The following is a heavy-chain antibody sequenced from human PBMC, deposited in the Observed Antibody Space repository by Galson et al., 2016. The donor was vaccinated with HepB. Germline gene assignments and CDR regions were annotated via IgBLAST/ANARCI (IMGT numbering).Heavy chain of an antibody. CDR3: VKEFVATGAVVGDY. CDR1: GFTFSTYA. J-gene: IGHJ4*02. V-gene: IGHV3-23*01. Sequence: SLRLSCAASGFTFSTYAMGWVRQAPGTGLEWVSAISNRGGITYYADSVKGRFTISRDNSKDTLYLRMNSLRVEDTALYYCVKEFVATGAVVGDYWGQGTLVSVSS. D-gene: IGHD2-21*01. CDR2: ISNRGGIT.